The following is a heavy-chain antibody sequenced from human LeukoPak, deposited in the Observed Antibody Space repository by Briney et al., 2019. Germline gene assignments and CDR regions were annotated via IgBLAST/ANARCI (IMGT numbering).Heavy chain of an antibody. CDR3: ARDLYWFDP. J-gene: IGHJ5*02. CDR1: GYTFTDYY. V-gene: IGHV1-2*02. CDR2: INPKTGVT. Sequence: GASVKVSCKAPGYTFTDYYLHWVRQGPGHGLEWMGWINPKTGVTKYAQKFQGRVTMTRDTSINTVYMELSRLRSDDTAVYYCARDLYWFDPWGQGTLVTVSS.